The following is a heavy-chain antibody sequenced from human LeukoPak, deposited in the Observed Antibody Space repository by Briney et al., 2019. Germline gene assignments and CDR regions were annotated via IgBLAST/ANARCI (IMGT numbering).Heavy chain of an antibody. D-gene: IGHD2-2*01. V-gene: IGHV1-69*06. Sequence: SVKVSCKASGGTFSSYAISWVRQAPGQGLEWMGGIIPIFGTANYAQKFQGRVTITADKSTSTAYMELSSLRSEDTAVYYCAGGFPDIVVVPAAIYYFDYWGQGTLVTVSS. CDR2: IIPIFGTA. CDR3: AGGFPDIVVVPAAIYYFDY. CDR1: GGTFSSYA. J-gene: IGHJ4*02.